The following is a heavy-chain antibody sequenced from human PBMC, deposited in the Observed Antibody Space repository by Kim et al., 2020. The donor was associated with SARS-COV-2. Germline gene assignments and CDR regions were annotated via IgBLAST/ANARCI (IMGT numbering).Heavy chain of an antibody. V-gene: IGHV3-11*01. CDR2: INSDGSTI. J-gene: IGHJ1*01. Sequence: GGSLRLSCAASGFTFSDYYMNWVRQAPGKGLEWVAYINSDGSTIEYADSVNGRFTISRDNAKNSLYLQMNSLTAEDTAVYYCVREQASWGEGNFVTVYS. CDR1: GFTFSDYY. CDR3: VREQAS.